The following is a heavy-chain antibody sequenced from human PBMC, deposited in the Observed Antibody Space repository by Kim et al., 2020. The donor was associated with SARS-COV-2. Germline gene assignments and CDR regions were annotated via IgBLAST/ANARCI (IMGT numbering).Heavy chain of an antibody. Sequence: ASVKVSCKVSGYTLTELSMYWVRQAPGKGLEWMGGFDPEDGETIYAQKFQGRVTMTEDTATDTAYMELSSLRSEDTAVYYCATGRYYLTDFDYWGQGTLVTVSS. CDR1: GYTLTELS. J-gene: IGHJ4*02. D-gene: IGHD3-22*01. CDR2: FDPEDGET. V-gene: IGHV1-24*01. CDR3: ATGRYYLTDFDY.